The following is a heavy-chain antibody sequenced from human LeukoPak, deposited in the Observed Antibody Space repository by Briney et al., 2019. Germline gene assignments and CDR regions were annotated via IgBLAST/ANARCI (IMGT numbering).Heavy chain of an antibody. Sequence: ASVKVSCKASGGTFSSYAISWVRQAPGQGLEWMGGIIPTFGTANYAQKFQGRVTITADESTSTAYMELSSLRSEDTAVYYCAAGRVVVAASNWFDPWGQGTLVTVSS. CDR3: AAGRVVVAASNWFDP. J-gene: IGHJ5*02. D-gene: IGHD2-15*01. CDR1: GGTFSSYA. CDR2: IIPTFGTA. V-gene: IGHV1-69*13.